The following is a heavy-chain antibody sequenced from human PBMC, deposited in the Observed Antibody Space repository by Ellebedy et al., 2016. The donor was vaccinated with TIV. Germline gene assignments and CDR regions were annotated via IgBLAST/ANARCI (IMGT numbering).Heavy chain of an antibody. CDR2: ITAGGAST. Sequence: GGSLRLSCAASGFTFSDHAMSWVRQTPGKGLEWVSGITAGGASTHYVDSVKGRFTISRDNSKKTLYLQMNSLRAEDTAGYYCVKLDSSGFYYGRLDYWGQGTLVTVSS. CDR1: GFTFSDHA. CDR3: VKLDSSGFYYGRLDY. V-gene: IGHV3-23*01. D-gene: IGHD3-22*01. J-gene: IGHJ4*02.